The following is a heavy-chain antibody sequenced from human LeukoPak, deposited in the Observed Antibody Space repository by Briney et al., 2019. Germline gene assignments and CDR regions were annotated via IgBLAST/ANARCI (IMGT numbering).Heavy chain of an antibody. V-gene: IGHV4-59*01. Sequence: SETLSLTCTVSGGSISSYYWSWIRQPPGKGLEWIGYIYYSGSTNYNPSLKSRVTISVDTSKNQFSLKLSSVTAADTAVYYCASFGGAAGIVDYWGQGTQVTVSS. CDR3: ASFGGAAGIVDY. J-gene: IGHJ4*02. CDR1: GGSISSYY. CDR2: IYYSGST. D-gene: IGHD6-13*01.